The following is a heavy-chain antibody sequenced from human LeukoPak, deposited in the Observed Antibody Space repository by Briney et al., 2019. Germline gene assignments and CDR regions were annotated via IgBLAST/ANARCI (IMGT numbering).Heavy chain of an antibody. V-gene: IGHV3-48*01. D-gene: IGHD3-22*01. CDR1: GFTFSAYS. Sequence: GGSLRLTCTASGFTFSAYSMAWVRRAPGTGLEWNAYISATSNTLYYADSVKGRFTISRDNEKSSVFLQMNSLRAGDTAAFYCVRGNYYDSSGYPHAFDTWGQGTMVTVSS. CDR3: VRGNYYDSSGYPHAFDT. J-gene: IGHJ3*02. CDR2: ISATSNTL.